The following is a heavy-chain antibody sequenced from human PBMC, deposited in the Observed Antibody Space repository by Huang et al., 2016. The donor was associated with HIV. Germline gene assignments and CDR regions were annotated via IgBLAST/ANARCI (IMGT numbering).Heavy chain of an antibody. D-gene: IGHD6-13*01. Sequence: QVQLVESGGGVVQPGRSLRISCAASGFTFSSYGMHWVRQAPGKGLEGVAVRSDDGKTKYYADSVKGRFSISRDNSKTTVYLQLNSLRVEDTAVYYCAKGGSAAAVLDFWGQGTLVTVSS. CDR1: GFTFSSYG. CDR2: RSDDGKTK. CDR3: AKGGSAAAVLDF. V-gene: IGHV3-30*18. J-gene: IGHJ4*02.